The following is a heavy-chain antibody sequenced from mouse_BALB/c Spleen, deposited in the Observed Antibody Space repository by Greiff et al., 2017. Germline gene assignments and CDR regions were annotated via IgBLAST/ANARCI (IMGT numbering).Heavy chain of an antibody. V-gene: IGHV5-17*02. CDR1: GFTFSSFG. CDR2: ISSGSSTI. J-gene: IGHJ3*01. Sequence: EVQLVESGGGLVQPGGSRKLSCAASGFTFSSFGMHWVRQAPEKGLEWVAYISSGSSTIYYADTVKGRFTISRDNPKNTLFLQMTSLRSEDTAMYYCARPSHWGQGTLVTVSA. CDR3: ARPSH.